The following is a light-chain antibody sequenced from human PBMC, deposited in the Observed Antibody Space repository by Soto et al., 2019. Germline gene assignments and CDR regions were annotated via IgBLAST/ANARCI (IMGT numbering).Light chain of an antibody. CDR3: QQLYGYPLT. CDR1: PDISRS. CDR2: LAS. J-gene: IGKJ4*01. Sequence: IQLTQSPSSLSASVVDRVTITCRASPDISRSLAWYQQRPGSAPRLLIYLASNLQSGVPSRCCGSGSWTDFTLTIGGLQPEDFATDHCQQLYGYPLTFGGGTRVEIK. V-gene: IGKV1-9*01.